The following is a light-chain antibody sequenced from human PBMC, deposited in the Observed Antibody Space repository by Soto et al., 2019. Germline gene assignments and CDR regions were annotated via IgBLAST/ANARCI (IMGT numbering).Light chain of an antibody. J-gene: IGLJ2*01. CDR3: MSYVGGNSVA. CDR1: DNDVGRYDY. CDR2: EVS. V-gene: IGLV2-8*01. Sequence: QPVLTQPPSASGSPGMSVTLSCSGTDNDVGRYDYVSWYQQHPGKAPKLLIYEVSKRPSGVPDRFSASKSGNTASLTVSGIPGEDEADYYCMSYVGGNSVAFGGGTKLTVL.